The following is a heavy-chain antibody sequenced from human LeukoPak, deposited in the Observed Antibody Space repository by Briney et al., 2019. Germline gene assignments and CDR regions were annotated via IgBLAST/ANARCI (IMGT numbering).Heavy chain of an antibody. V-gene: IGHV3-11*06. CDR1: GFTFSDYY. D-gene: IGHD4-17*01. CDR2: ISSSSSYT. J-gene: IGHJ6*04. CDR3: AREDYGDFYYGMDV. Sequence: GGSLRLSCAASGFTFSDYYMSWIRQAPGKGLEWVSYISSSSSYTNYADSVKGRFTISRDNAKNSLYLQMNSLRAEDTAVYYCAREDYGDFYYGMDVWGKGTTVTVSS.